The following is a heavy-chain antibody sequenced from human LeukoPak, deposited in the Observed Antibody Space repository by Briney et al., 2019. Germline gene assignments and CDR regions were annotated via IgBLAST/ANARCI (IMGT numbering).Heavy chain of an antibody. D-gene: IGHD5-12*01. CDR2: IRYDGNNK. CDR1: GFTFSSYG. V-gene: IGHV3-30*02. CDR3: AKDDPAGGGYEH. J-gene: IGHJ1*01. Sequence: GGSLRLSCAASGFTFSSYGMHWVRQAPGKGLEWVAFIRYDGNNKYYADSVKGRFTISRDNSKNTLYLQMNSLRAEDTAVYYCAKDDPAGGGYEHWGQGTLVTVSS.